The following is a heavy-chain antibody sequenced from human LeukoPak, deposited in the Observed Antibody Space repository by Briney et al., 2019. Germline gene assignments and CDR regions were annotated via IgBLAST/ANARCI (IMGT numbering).Heavy chain of an antibody. V-gene: IGHV5-51*01. CDR1: GYSFTSYW. D-gene: IGHD6-19*01. J-gene: IGHJ3*02. CDR3: ARRRGIAVAGPRYAFDI. CDR2: IYPGDSDN. Sequence: GESLKISWKGSGYSFTSYWIGRVRQMSGKGLEWVGIIYPGDSDNRYSPSFQGQVTISADKSISTANLQWSSLKASDTAMYYCARRRGIAVAGPRYAFDIWGQGTMVTVSS.